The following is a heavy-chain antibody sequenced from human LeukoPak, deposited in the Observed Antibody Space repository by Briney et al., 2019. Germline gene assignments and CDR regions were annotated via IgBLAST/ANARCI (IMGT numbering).Heavy chain of an antibody. V-gene: IGHV3-7*01. CDR3: ARDTPGEESH. D-gene: IGHD1-14*01. CDR1: GFTFSDYW. CDR2: IKEDGSEK. Sequence: GGSLRLSCSASGFTFSDYWMSWVRQAPGKGLEWAANIKEDGSEKHYVDSVKGRFTISRDNAKNSLYLQMNSLRAEDTAVYYCARDTPGEESHWGQGTLVTVSS. J-gene: IGHJ4*02.